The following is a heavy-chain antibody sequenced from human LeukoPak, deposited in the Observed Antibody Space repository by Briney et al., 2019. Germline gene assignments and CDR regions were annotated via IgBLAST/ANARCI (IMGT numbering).Heavy chain of an antibody. J-gene: IGHJ6*03. Sequence: SETLSLTCTVSGGSISSYYWSWIRQPPGKGLEWIGYIYYSGSTNYNPSLKSRVTISVDTSKNHFSLKLSSVTAADTAVYYCARGRGYSYGYIDYYYYMDVWGKGTTVTVSS. V-gene: IGHV4-59*01. CDR1: GGSISSYY. CDR2: IYYSGST. D-gene: IGHD5-18*01. CDR3: ARGRGYSYGYIDYYYYMDV.